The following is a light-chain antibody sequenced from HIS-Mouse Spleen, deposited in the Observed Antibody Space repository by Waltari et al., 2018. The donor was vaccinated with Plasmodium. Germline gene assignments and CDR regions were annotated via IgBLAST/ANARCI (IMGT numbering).Light chain of an antibody. CDR3: QAWDSSTVV. V-gene: IGLV3-1*01. CDR1: KLGDKY. CDR2: QDS. Sequence: SYELTQPPSVSVSPGQTASITCSGDKLGDKYACWYPQEPGQSPVLVIYQDSKRPSGVPERFSGSKSGNTATLTISGTQAMDEADYYCQAWDSSTVVFGGGTKLTVL. J-gene: IGLJ2*01.